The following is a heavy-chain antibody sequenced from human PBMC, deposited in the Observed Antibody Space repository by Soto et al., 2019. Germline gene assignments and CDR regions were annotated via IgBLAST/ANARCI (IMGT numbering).Heavy chain of an antibody. CDR1: GGSISSGGYY. V-gene: IGHV4-31*03. D-gene: IGHD3-3*01. CDR3: ARGNYDFWSGYQYYFDY. J-gene: IGHJ4*02. Sequence: ASETLSLTCTVSGGSISSGGYYWSWIRQHPGKGLEWIGYIYYSGSTYYNPSLKSRVTISVDTSKNQFSLKLSSVTAADTAVYYCARGNYDFWSGYQYYFDYWGQGTLVTVSS. CDR2: IYYSGST.